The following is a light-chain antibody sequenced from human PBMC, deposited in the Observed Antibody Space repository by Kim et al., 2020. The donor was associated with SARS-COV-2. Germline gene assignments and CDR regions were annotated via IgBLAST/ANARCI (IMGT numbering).Light chain of an antibody. CDR1: QTIISF. CDR3: QQSHTLWT. Sequence: SASVGDRVTITCRASQTIISFLNWFQQKPGKAPKLLIYGASSLQSGVPSRFSGGGSGTDFTLTISSLQPEDFATYYCQQSHTLWTFGQGTKVDIK. V-gene: IGKV1-39*01. J-gene: IGKJ1*01. CDR2: GAS.